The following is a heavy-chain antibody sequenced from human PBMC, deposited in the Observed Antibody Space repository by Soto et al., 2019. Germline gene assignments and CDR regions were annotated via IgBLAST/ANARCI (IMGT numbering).Heavy chain of an antibody. Sequence: EVQLVESGGGLVQPGGSLRLSCAASGFTVSSNYMSWVRQAPGKGLEWVSVIYSGGSTYYADSVKGRFTISRDNSKNTLYLQMNSLRAEDTAVYYCARDRVAAALYWYFDLWGRGTLVTVSS. J-gene: IGHJ2*01. CDR3: ARDRVAAALYWYFDL. D-gene: IGHD6-13*01. CDR2: IYSGGST. V-gene: IGHV3-66*01. CDR1: GFTVSSNY.